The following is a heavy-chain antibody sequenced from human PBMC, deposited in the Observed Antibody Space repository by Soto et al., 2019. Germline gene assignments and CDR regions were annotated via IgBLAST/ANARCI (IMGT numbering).Heavy chain of an antibody. V-gene: IGHV4-30-4*01. D-gene: IGHD3-10*01. CDR1: GGSISSGYYY. CDR2: IYYSGST. CDR3: ARGNYGSGSRGAFDI. Sequence: SETLSLTCTVSGGSISSGYYYWSWIRQPPGKGLEWIGYIYYSGSTYYNPSLKSRVTISVDTSKNQFSLKLSSVTAADTAVYYCARGNYGSGSRGAFDIWGQGTMVTVSS. J-gene: IGHJ3*02.